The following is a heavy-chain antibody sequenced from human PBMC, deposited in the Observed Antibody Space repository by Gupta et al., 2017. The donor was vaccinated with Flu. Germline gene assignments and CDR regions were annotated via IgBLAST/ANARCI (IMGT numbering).Heavy chain of an antibody. J-gene: IGHJ4*02. CDR3: ARETSFQPYYFDY. V-gene: IGHV3-66*02. Sequence: EVQLVESWGGLVQPGGSLRLSCAASGFTVSSNYMSWVRQAPGKGLEWVSVINSGGRTYYADSVKGRFTISRDNSKNTLYLQMNSLRAEDTAVYYCARETSFQPYYFDYWGQGTLVTVSS. CDR2: INSGGRT. D-gene: IGHD1-14*01. CDR1: GFTVSSNY.